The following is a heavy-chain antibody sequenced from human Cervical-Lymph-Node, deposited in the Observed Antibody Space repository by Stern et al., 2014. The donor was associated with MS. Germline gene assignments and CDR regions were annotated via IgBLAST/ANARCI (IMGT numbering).Heavy chain of an antibody. CDR1: GDSISSGGYY. V-gene: IGHV4-61*02. J-gene: IGHJ5*02. CDR3: AREFVP. Sequence: QLQLQESGPGLVKPSQTLSLTCTVSGDSISSGGYYWTWIRQPAGKGLEWIGRIDVSGDTNYNPSLKSRLIMAGDPWKTHFPLKRSSVPATDTAVYYCAREFVPWGQGTLVTVSS. CDR2: IDVSGDT.